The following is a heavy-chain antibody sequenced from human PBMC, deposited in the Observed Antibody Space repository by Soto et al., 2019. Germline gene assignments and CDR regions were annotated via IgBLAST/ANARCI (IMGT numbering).Heavy chain of an antibody. D-gene: IGHD3-10*01. V-gene: IGHV4-34*01. Sequence: PSETLSLTCAVYSGSFSGYYWSWIRQPPGKGLEWIGEINHSGSTNYNPSLKSRVTISVDTSKNQFSLKLSSVTAADTAVYYCARGKSHYYGSGVPRPPYYYYMDVWGKGTTVTVSS. CDR1: SGSFSGYY. CDR2: INHSGST. CDR3: ARGKSHYYGSGVPRPPYYYYMDV. J-gene: IGHJ6*03.